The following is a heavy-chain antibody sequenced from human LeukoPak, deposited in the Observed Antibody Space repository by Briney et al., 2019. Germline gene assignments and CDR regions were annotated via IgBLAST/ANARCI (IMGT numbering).Heavy chain of an antibody. CDR1: GFTFSSYG. D-gene: IGHD3-9*01. J-gene: IGHJ4*02. V-gene: IGHV3-30*18. CDR3: AKDRTDILTGYYFDY. CDR2: ISYDGSNK. Sequence: PGGSLRLSCAASGFTFSSYGMHWVRQAPGKGLEWVAVISYDGSNKYYADSVKGRFTISRDNSKNTLYLQMNSLRAEDTAVYYCAKDRTDILTGYYFDYWGQGTLVTVSS.